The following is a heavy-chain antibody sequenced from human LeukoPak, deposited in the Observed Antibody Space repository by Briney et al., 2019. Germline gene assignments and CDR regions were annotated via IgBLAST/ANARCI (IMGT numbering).Heavy chain of an antibody. CDR1: GYSFPSYG. CDR3: ARRAYGSGSPTDY. J-gene: IGHJ4*02. CDR2: ISTYNGNT. D-gene: IGHD3-10*01. V-gene: IGHV1-18*01. Sequence: ASVKVSCKASGYSFPSYGITWVRQAPGQGLEWMGWISTYNGNTNYAQKLQGRVTMTTDTSTSTAYMELRSLRSDDTAVYYCARRAYGSGSPTDYWGQGTLVTVSS.